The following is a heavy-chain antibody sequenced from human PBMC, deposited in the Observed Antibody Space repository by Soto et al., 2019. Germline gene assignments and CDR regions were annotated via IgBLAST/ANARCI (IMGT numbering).Heavy chain of an antibody. CDR2: IIPIFGTA. D-gene: IGHD2-21*02. Sequence: QVQLVQSGAEVKKPGSSVKVSCKASGGTFSSYAISWVRQAPGPGLEWRGGIIPIFGTANYAQKFQGRVTITADESTTTAYMEMSRLRSEDTAVYYFARERGEPGNVVVTAFDYSCQGTLVTVSS. CDR1: GGTFSSYA. CDR3: ARERGEPGNVVVTAFDY. J-gene: IGHJ4*02. V-gene: IGHV1-69*01.